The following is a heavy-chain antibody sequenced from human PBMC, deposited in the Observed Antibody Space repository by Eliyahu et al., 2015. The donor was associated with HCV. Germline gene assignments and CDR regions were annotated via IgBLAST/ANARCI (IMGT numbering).Heavy chain of an antibody. CDR1: SGSLSGNY. CDR3: ARVALVGATSAYDI. D-gene: IGHD1-26*01. CDR2: INHGGST. J-gene: IGHJ3*02. Sequence: QVQLHQWGAGLLKPSETLSLTCVVSSGSLSGNYWSWIRQSPGKGLEWIGEINHGGSTAYNPSLQSRVTITVDTSKNQFSLRLTSVTAADTAPYFCARVALVGATSAYDIWGQGTLLTVSS. V-gene: IGHV4-34*01.